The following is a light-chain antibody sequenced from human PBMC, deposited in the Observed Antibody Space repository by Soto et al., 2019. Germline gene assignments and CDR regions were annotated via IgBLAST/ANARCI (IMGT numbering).Light chain of an antibody. J-gene: IGLJ1*01. CDR2: EVI. V-gene: IGLV2-23*02. Sequence: QSVLTQPASVSGSPGQSITISCTGTISDVGSHNLVSWYQQHPGRAPKLIVYEVIKRPSGVSSRFSGSKSGNTASLTISGLQTDDEADYHCCSFAGSNPFPYVFGTGIKVTVL. CDR3: CSFAGSNPFPYV. CDR1: ISDVGSHNL.